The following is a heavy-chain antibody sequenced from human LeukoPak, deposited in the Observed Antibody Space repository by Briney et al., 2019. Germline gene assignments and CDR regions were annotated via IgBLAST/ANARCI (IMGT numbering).Heavy chain of an antibody. CDR3: ARVTTRRLDVFDY. J-gene: IGHJ4*02. Sequence: GASVKVSCKASGYTFTGYYMHWVRQAPGQGLEWMGWVNPNSGGTNYAQKFQGRVTMTRDTSISTAYMELSRLRSDDTAVYYCARVTTRRLDVFDYWGQGTLVTVSS. D-gene: IGHD4-11*01. CDR2: VNPNSGGT. V-gene: IGHV1-2*02. CDR1: GYTFTGYY.